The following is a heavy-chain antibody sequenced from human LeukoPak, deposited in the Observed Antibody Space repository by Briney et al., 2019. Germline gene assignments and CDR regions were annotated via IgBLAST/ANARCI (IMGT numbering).Heavy chain of an antibody. Sequence: GGSLSLPRAASGFTFSSYAMSWVRQAPGKGLEWVSAISGSGGSTYYADSVQGRFTIYRDNSKNTLYLQMNSLRAEDTAVYYCAKYSSSWPSDYFDYWGQGTLVTVSS. CDR1: GFTFSSYA. D-gene: IGHD6-13*01. CDR2: ISGSGGST. CDR3: AKYSSSWPSDYFDY. J-gene: IGHJ4*02. V-gene: IGHV3-23*01.